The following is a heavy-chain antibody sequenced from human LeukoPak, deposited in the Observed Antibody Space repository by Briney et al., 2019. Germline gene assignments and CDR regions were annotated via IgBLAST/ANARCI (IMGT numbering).Heavy chain of an antibody. V-gene: IGHV4-34*01. CDR1: GGSFSGYF. J-gene: IGHJ4*02. CDR2: INHSGST. D-gene: IGHD2-15*01. Sequence: SETLSLTCAVYGGSFSGYFWSWIRQPPGKGLEWIGEINHSGSTNYNPSLKSRVTISVDTSKNQFSLKLSSVTAADTAVYYCARGPADLVVVVAARLLDYWGQGTLVTVSS. CDR3: ARGPADLVVVVAARLLDY.